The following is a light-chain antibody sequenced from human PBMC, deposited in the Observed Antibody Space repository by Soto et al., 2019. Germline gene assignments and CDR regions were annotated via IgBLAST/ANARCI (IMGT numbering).Light chain of an antibody. J-gene: IGKJ5*01. Sequence: EIVLTQSPGTLSLSPGERATLCCRASQSVSSNYLAWYQQKPGQAPRLLIYDISSRATGIPDRFSGSVSGTDFTLTITRLEPEDFAVFYCQQYGSSEIIFGQGTRLEIK. CDR3: QQYGSSEII. CDR2: DIS. CDR1: QSVSSNY. V-gene: IGKV3-20*01.